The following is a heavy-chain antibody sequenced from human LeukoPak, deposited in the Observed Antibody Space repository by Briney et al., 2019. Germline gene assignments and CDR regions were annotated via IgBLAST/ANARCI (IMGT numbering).Heavy chain of an antibody. J-gene: IGHJ4*02. D-gene: IGHD3-22*01. CDR2: IYYSGST. V-gene: IGHV4-39*01. CDR1: GGSISSSNYF. CDR3: VYDSSGYYETPFDY. Sequence: SETLSLTCTVSGGSISSSNYFWGWIRQPPGKGLEWIGSIYYSGSTYSNPSLKSRVTISVDTSKNQFSLKLSSVTAADTAVYYCVYDSSGYYETPFDYWGQGTLVTVSS.